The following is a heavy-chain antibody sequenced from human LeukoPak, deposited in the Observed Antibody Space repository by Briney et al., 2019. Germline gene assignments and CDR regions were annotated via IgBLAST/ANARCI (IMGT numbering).Heavy chain of an antibody. Sequence: ASVKVSCKASGYTFTGYYMHWVRQAPGQGLEGMGMTDPNTGNINYARKFQGRVTVPRDTSTSTVYLELRSLKSEDTAVYYCAREPTTGSCYFDYWGQGSLVTVSS. CDR2: TDPNTGNI. J-gene: IGHJ4*02. D-gene: IGHD1-1*01. CDR1: GYTFTGYY. CDR3: AREPTTGSCYFDY. V-gene: IGHV1-46*01.